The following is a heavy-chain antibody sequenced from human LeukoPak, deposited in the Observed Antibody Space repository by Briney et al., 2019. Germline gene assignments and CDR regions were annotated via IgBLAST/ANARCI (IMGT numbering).Heavy chain of an antibody. CDR3: TRLADDSPNPDY. Sequence: PGGSLRLSCAASGFIFSNAWMSWVRQAPGKGLEWVGFIRSKAYGGTTEYAASVKGRFTISRDDSKSIAYLQMNSLKTEDTAVYYCTRLADDSPNPDYRGQGTLVTVSS. D-gene: IGHD3-22*01. J-gene: IGHJ4*02. CDR2: IRSKAYGGTT. CDR1: GFIFSNAW. V-gene: IGHV3-49*04.